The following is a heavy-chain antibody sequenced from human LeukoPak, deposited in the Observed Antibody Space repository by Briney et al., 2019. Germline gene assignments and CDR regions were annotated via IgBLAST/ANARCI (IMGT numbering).Heavy chain of an antibody. V-gene: IGHV1-2*02. CDR3: ARDPESSASLFWFDP. CDR2: INPNSGGT. D-gene: IGHD6-6*01. J-gene: IGHJ5*02. CDR1: GYTFTGYY. Sequence: ASVKVSCKASGYTFTGYYIHWVRQAPGQGLEWMGWINPNSGGTNYAQKFQGRVTMTRDTSISTAYMELSRLRSDDTAVYYCARDPESSASLFWFDPWGQGTLVTVSS.